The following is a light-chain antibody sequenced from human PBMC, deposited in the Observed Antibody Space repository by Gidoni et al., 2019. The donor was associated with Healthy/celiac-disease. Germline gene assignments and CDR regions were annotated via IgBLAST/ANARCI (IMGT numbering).Light chain of an antibody. CDR1: SLRSFY. Sequence: SSELTQDPAVSVALGQTVRITCQGDSLRSFYASWYQQKPGQAPVLVIYGKNNRPSGIPDRLSASSSGNTGSLTITGTQAEDEADYYCQSRDSSGNHVVFGGGTKLTVL. J-gene: IGLJ2*01. V-gene: IGLV3-19*01. CDR2: GKN. CDR3: QSRDSSGNHVV.